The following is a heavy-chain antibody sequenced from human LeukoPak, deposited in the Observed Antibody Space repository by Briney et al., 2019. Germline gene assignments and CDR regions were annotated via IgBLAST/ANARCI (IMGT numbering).Heavy chain of an antibody. Sequence: SETLSLTCNVSGVSISTNYWSWIRQPPGKGLEWIGRIHTSGITNYNPSLKSPVTMSLDTSKNQFSLNLSSVTAADTAVYYCAREDYSSRGLDYWGQGTLVTFSS. CDR1: GVSISTNY. J-gene: IGHJ4*02. D-gene: IGHD6-13*01. CDR2: IHTSGIT. V-gene: IGHV4-4*07. CDR3: AREDYSSRGLDY.